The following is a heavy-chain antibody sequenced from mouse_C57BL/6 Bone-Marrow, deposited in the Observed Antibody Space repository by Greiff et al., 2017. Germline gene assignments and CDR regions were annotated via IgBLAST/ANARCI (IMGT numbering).Heavy chain of an antibody. Sequence: VQLQQSGAELVRPGASVKLSCTASGFNIKDDYMHWVKQRPEQGLEWIGWIDPENGDTEYASKFQGKATITADTSSNTAYLQLSSLTSEDTAVYYCTRRLQDYWGQGTTLTVSS. CDR3: TRRLQDY. V-gene: IGHV14-4*01. D-gene: IGHD2-13*01. CDR2: IDPENGDT. CDR1: GFNIKDDY. J-gene: IGHJ2*01.